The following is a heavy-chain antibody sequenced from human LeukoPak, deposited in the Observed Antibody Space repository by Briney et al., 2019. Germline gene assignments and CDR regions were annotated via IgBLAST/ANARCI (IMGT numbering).Heavy chain of an antibody. CDR1: GGSISSGGYY. CDR3: ARGKGVYSSGWSPRGGYYFDY. V-gene: IGHV4-61*08. CDR2: IYYSGST. J-gene: IGHJ4*02. D-gene: IGHD6-19*01. Sequence: SETLSLTCAVSGGSISSGGYYWSWIRQPPGKGLEWIGYIYYSGSTNYNPSLKSRVTISVDTSKNQFSLKLSSVTAADTAVYYCARGKGVYSSGWSPRGGYYFDYWGQGTLVTVSS.